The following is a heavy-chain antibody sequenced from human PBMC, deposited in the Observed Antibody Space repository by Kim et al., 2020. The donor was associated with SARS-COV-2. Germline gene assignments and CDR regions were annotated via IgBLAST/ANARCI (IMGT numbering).Heavy chain of an antibody. CDR3: ARGSLLHLRGYSYARPGNWFDP. CDR1: GGSFSGYY. V-gene: IGHV4-34*01. Sequence: SETLSLTCAVYGGSFSGYYWSWIRQPPGKGLEWIGEINHSGRTNYNPFLKSRVTISVDTSKNQFSLKLSSVTAADTAVYYCARGSLLHLRGYSYARPGNWFDPWGQGTLVTVSS. J-gene: IGHJ5*02. CDR2: INHSGRT. D-gene: IGHD5-18*01.